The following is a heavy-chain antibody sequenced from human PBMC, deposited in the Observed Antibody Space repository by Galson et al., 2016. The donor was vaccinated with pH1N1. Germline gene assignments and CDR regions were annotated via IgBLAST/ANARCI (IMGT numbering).Heavy chain of an antibody. CDR2: ISPRGDIT. Sequence: LRLSCAASGFSFNKHGMNWVRQAPGKGLEWVSGISPRGDITYYADFVKGRCTIFRDNSKNTVSREMRSLRAEDTALYRCAKDIDWGAFQSWGQGTRVTVS. CDR3: AKDIDWGAFQS. D-gene: IGHD3-9*01. CDR1: GFSFNKHG. J-gene: IGHJ5*02. V-gene: IGHV3-23*01.